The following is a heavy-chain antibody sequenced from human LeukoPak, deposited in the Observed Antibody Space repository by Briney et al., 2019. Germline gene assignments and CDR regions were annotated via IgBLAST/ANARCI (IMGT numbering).Heavy chain of an antibody. CDR1: GFTFSSYA. Sequence: PGGSLRLSCAASGFTFSSYAMSWVRQAPGKGLEWVSYISSSGNNIFYADSVKGRFTISRDNAKNSLYLQMNSLRAEDTAVYYCARELYSGSYNYWGQGTLVTVSS. V-gene: IGHV3-48*03. CDR2: ISSSGNNI. J-gene: IGHJ4*02. D-gene: IGHD1-26*01. CDR3: ARELYSGSYNY.